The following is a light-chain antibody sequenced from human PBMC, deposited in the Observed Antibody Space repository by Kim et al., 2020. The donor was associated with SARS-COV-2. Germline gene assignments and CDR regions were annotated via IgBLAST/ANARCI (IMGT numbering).Light chain of an antibody. CDR2: GKN. V-gene: IGLV3-19*01. J-gene: IGLJ2*01. CDR3: NSRDNNDNVL. Sequence: SSELTQDPAVSVALGQTVRITCQGDSLRTYYTTWFQQKPGQAPIVVFYGKNNRPSAILDRFSGSSSGNIASMTITATQAGDEADYYCNSRDNNDNVLFGG. CDR1: SLRTYY.